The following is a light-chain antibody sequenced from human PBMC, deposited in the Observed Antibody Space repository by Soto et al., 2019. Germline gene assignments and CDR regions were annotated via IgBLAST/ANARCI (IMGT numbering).Light chain of an antibody. CDR2: GAS. V-gene: IGKV3-15*01. CDR1: HSVGSN. J-gene: IGKJ4*01. CDR3: QQYKQWPVA. Sequence: VMTQSPTTLSVSPGETATLSCRASHSVGSNLAWYQQNPGQAPRLLIYGASTRATGVPARFSGSGSATQFTLTNSNPQSEDFGFYYGQQYKQWPVAFGGGTKVEIK.